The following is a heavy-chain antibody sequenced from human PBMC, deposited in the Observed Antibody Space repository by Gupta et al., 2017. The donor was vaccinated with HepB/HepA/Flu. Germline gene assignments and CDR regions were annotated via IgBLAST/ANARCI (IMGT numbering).Heavy chain of an antibody. J-gene: IGHJ4*02. CDR3: ERGQEMATSWYFDS. CDR1: GFTFSTYS. V-gene: IGHV3-30*04. D-gene: IGHD5-24*01. Sequence: QVQLVESGGDVVQPGRSLRLSCAASGFTFSTYSMHWIRKAPGKGLEWVAAISDDGTLKFYADSVTGRFTIFRDRSKNTLYLQLNSLSPDDTALYYCERGQEMATSWYFDSWGQGTMVTVSS. CDR2: ISDDGTLK.